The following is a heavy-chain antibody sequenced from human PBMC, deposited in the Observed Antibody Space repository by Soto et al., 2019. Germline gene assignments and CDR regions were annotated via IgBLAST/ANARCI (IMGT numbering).Heavy chain of an antibody. Sequence: GESLKISCKGSGYPFTRYWIGWVRQMPGKGLDWMGIIYPGDSDSRYSPSFLGRVTFSVDKSINTAYLQWNSLKASDTATYFCVRVAYNGYHFDYWGQGTLVTVSS. D-gene: IGHD5-12*01. CDR1: GYPFTRYW. CDR2: IYPGDSDS. J-gene: IGHJ4*02. CDR3: VRVAYNGYHFDY. V-gene: IGHV5-51*01.